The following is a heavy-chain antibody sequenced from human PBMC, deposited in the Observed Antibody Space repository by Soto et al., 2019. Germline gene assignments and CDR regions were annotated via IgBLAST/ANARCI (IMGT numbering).Heavy chain of an antibody. CDR2: ISYDGNNE. J-gene: IGHJ4*02. V-gene: IGHV3-30*18. CDR3: AKDTYYHDTTGYYVFDY. Sequence: GGSLRLSCAASGFIFSAYGIHWVRQAPGKGLEWVAVISYDGNNEHYADSVKGRFTISRDNSKNTLFLQMSSLGAEGTAVYYCAKDTYYHDTTGYYVFDYWGQGTLVTVSS. CDR1: GFIFSAYG. D-gene: IGHD3-22*01.